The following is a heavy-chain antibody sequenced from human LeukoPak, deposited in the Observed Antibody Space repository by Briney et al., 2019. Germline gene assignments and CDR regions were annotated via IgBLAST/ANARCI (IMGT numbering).Heavy chain of an antibody. CDR3: ARVIAVAYGMDV. D-gene: IGHD6-19*01. J-gene: IGHJ6*02. CDR1: GFTFSNYA. CDR2: ISGTGGST. Sequence: GGSLRLSCAPSGFTFSNYAMSWVRQAPGKGLEWVSAISGTGGSTYYADSVKGRFTISRDNAKNSLYLQMNSLRAEDTAVYYCARVIAVAYGMDVWGQGTTVTVSS. V-gene: IGHV3-23*01.